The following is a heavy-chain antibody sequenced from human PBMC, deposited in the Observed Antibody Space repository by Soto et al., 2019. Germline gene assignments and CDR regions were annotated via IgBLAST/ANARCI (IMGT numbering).Heavy chain of an antibody. CDR1: GFTFSSYG. CDR2: ISYHGNDK. D-gene: IGHD4-17*01. CDR3: AKDHLLTTVTTVGD. Sequence: HPGGSLRLSCAASGFTFSSYGMHWVRQAPGKGLEWVAVISYHGNDKYYAESVKGRFTISRDNFKNTLYLQMDSLRVEDTAVYYCAKDHLLTTVTTVGDWGQGTLVTVSS. V-gene: IGHV3-30*18. J-gene: IGHJ4*02.